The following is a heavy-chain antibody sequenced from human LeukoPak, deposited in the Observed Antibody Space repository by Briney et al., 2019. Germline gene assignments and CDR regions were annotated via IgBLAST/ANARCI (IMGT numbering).Heavy chain of an antibody. D-gene: IGHD5-24*01. Sequence: ASVKVSCKASGYTFTGYYMHWVRQAPGQGLEWMGWINPNGGGTNYAQKFQGRVTMTRDTSISTAYMELSRLRSDDTAVYYCAREFYGPGPVPGWLHQSPLDYWGQGTLVTVSS. J-gene: IGHJ4*02. CDR2: INPNGGGT. V-gene: IGHV1-2*02. CDR3: AREFYGPGPVPGWLHQSPLDY. CDR1: GYTFTGYY.